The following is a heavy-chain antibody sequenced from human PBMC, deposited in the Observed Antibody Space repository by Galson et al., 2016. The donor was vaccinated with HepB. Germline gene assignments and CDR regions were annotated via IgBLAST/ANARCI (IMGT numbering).Heavy chain of an antibody. CDR2: ISSSSSYI. CDR1: GFTFSSYS. D-gene: IGHD1-26*01. J-gene: IGHJ4*02. V-gene: IGHV3-21*01. CDR3: ARGDIVGAIFDY. Sequence: SLRLSSAASGFTFSSYSMNWVRQAPGKGLEWVSSISSSSSYIYHADSVKGRFTISRDNAKNSLYLQMNSLRAEDTAVYYCARGDIVGAIFDYWGQGTLVTVSS.